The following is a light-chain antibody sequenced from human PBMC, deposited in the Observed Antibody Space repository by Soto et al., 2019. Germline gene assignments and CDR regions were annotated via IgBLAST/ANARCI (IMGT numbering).Light chain of an antibody. CDR2: ANN. Sequence: QPVLTQPPSVSGTPGQRVSISCSGSRSNFGFNAVDWYHLLPGTAPKVLSYANNQRPSGFPDRFSGSKSGTSASLAINGLQSDDEAHYYCAAWDDSLNGLVFGGGTKVTVL. CDR1: RSNFGFNA. V-gene: IGLV1-44*01. CDR3: AAWDDSLNGLV. J-gene: IGLJ2*01.